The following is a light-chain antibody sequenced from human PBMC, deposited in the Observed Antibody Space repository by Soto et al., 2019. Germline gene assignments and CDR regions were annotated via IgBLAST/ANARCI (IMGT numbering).Light chain of an antibody. Sequence: DIQMTQSPSSLSASVGDRVTITCRASQGIRNDLGWYQQKPGKAPKRLIYSASSLQSGVPSRFSGSGSGTEFILTISRLEPEDFAVYYCQHYGTSLYTFGQGTKLEIK. CDR3: QHYGTSLYT. J-gene: IGKJ2*01. V-gene: IGKV1-17*01. CDR2: SAS. CDR1: QGIRND.